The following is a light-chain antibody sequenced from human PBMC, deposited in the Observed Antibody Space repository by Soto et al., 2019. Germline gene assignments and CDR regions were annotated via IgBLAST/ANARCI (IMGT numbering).Light chain of an antibody. V-gene: IGKV1-5*03. J-gene: IGKJ1*01. Sequence: DIQIAQSRSPRSAKVGDRVTVTCRASKTISSWLAWYQQKPGKAPKLLIYKASALESGVPSRFSGSGSGTEFTLTISSLEPEAVATYDCQHYNTYPWTFGQGPKV. CDR2: KAS. CDR1: KTISSW. CDR3: QHYNTYPWT.